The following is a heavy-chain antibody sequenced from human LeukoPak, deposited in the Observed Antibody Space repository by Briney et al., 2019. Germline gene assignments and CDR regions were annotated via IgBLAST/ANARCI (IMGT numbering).Heavy chain of an antibody. D-gene: IGHD6-13*01. J-gene: IGHJ4*02. V-gene: IGHV3-7*01. Sequence: GGSLRLSCAASGFTFSNSWVSWVRQAPGKGLEWVTNMKPDGSEKYYVDSVKGRFTISSDNAKNSLYLQMNSLRAEDTAVYYCARDSAGFDYWGQGALVTVSS. CDR2: MKPDGSEK. CDR1: GFTFSNSW. CDR3: ARDSAGFDY.